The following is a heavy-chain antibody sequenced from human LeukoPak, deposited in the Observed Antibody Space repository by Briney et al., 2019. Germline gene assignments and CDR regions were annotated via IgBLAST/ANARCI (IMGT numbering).Heavy chain of an antibody. V-gene: IGHV1-2*02. CDR2: INSDSGFT. CDR3: ARNFDMKGFDP. Sequence: ASVKVSCKASGYTFTGYYLNWVRQAPGQGLEWMGWINSDSGFTNYAQKFQGRVTMTRDTSITTVYMDLTRLTSDDTAVYYCARNFDMKGFDPWGQGTLVTVST. J-gene: IGHJ5*02. D-gene: IGHD3-9*01. CDR1: GYTFTGYY.